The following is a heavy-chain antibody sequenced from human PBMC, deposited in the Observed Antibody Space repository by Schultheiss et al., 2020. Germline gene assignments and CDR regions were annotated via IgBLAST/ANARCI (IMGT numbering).Heavy chain of an antibody. V-gene: IGHV4-39*07. CDR2: IYYSGST. Sequence: SETLSLTCTVSGGSISSSSYYWGWIRQPPGKGLEWIGSIYYSGSTYYNPSLKSRVTISVDTSKNQFSLKLSSVTAADTAVYYCARRLFDYYDSSGYPTYAFDIWGQGTMVTVSS. CDR1: GGSISSSSYY. D-gene: IGHD3-22*01. CDR3: ARRLFDYYDSSGYPTYAFDI. J-gene: IGHJ3*02.